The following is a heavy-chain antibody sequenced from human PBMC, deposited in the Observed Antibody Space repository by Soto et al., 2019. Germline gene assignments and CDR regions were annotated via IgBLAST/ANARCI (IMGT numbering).Heavy chain of an antibody. Sequence: GGSLRLSCAASGFTFAGYAMHWVRQAPGKGLEWVSWLSRSSSTIYYADSVKGRFTISRDNAKNSLYLQRNILRAEDTAVYYCARDRGAGYSSGWYIGAFDIWGQGTMVTVSS. CDR3: ARDRGAGYSSGWYIGAFDI. CDR2: LSRSSSTI. V-gene: IGHV3-48*01. CDR1: GFTFAGYA. D-gene: IGHD6-19*01. J-gene: IGHJ3*02.